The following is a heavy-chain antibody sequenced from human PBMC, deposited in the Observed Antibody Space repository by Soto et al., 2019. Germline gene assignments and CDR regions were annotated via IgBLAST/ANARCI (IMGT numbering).Heavy chain of an antibody. CDR1: GFTFYNYA. V-gene: IGHV3-23*01. CDR3: AKGESSVSASYFDP. D-gene: IGHD3-22*01. CDR2: ITSSGGT. Sequence: DVQLLESGGDLAQPGGSLRLSCGASGFTFYNYAMAWVRQDPGRGLEWVSGITSSGGTYYADAVKGRFTIYRDNSENTLYLQMNSLRAEDTAVYYCAKGESSVSASYFDPWGQGTLVTVSS. J-gene: IGHJ5*02.